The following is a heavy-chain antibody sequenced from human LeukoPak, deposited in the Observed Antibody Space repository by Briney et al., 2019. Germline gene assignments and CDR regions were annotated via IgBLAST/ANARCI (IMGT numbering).Heavy chain of an antibody. Sequence: GGSLRLSCAASGFTFSGYAMSWVRQAPGKGLEWVSAISGSGGSTYYADSVKGRFTISRDNSKNTLYLQMNSLRAEDTAVYHCAKGDDSSGYYPGGADYWGQGTLVTVSS. CDR1: GFTFSGYA. D-gene: IGHD3-22*01. CDR2: ISGSGGST. CDR3: AKGDDSSGYYPGGADY. J-gene: IGHJ4*02. V-gene: IGHV3-23*01.